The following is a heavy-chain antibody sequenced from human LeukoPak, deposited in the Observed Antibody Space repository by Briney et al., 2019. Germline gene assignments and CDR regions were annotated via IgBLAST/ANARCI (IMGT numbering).Heavy chain of an antibody. J-gene: IGHJ4*02. V-gene: IGHV3-48*01. CDR3: AKVRRYFDWLSNTDYFDY. Sequence: GGSLGLSCAASGFTFSSYSMNWVRQAPGKGLEWISYISHSSTTNYYADSVKGRFTISRDNSKNTLYLQMNSLRAEDTAVYYCAKVRRYFDWLSNTDYFDYWGQGTLVTVSS. CDR2: ISHSSTTN. D-gene: IGHD3-9*01. CDR1: GFTFSSYS.